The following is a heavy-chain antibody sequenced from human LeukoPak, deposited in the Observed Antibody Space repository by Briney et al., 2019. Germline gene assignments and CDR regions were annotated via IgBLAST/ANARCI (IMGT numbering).Heavy chain of an antibody. CDR2: INQSGST. CDR1: GGSFSGYY. Sequence: SETLSLTCAVYGGSFSGYYWSWIRQPPGKGLEWIGEINQSGSTNYNPSLKSRVTISVDTSKNQFSLKLSSVTAADTAVYYCARGSNGRTSTTPGGNNFDYWGQGTLVTVSS. D-gene: IGHD4-17*01. V-gene: IGHV4-34*01. J-gene: IGHJ4*02. CDR3: ARGSNGRTSTTPGGNNFDY.